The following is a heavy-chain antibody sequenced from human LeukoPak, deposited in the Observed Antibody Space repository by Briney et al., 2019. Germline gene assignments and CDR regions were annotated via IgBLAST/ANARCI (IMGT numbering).Heavy chain of an antibody. D-gene: IGHD2-2*01. Sequence: PSETLSLTCTVSGGSISSYCWSWIRQPPGKGLEWIGYIYYSGNTNYNPSLKSRVTISVDTSKNQFSLKLSSVTAADTAMYYCARHIGYCSTTTCQPGFHPWGQGTLVTVSS. CDR3: ARHIGYCSTTTCQPGFHP. CDR1: GGSISSYC. V-gene: IGHV4-59*08. J-gene: IGHJ5*02. CDR2: IYYSGNT.